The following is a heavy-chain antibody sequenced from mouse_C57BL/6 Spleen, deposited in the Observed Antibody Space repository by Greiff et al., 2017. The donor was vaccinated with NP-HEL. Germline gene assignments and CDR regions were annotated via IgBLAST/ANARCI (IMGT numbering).Heavy chain of an antibody. V-gene: IGHV5-17*01. J-gene: IGHJ2*01. CDR1: GFTFSDYG. Sequence: EVKLVESGGGLVKPGGSLKLSCAASGFTFSDYGMHWVRQAPEKGLEWVAYISSGSSTIDYADTVKGRFTISRDNAKNTLFLQMTSLRSEDTAMYYCARVYYGNHFDDWGQGTTLTVSS. CDR3: ARVYYGNHFDD. D-gene: IGHD2-1*01. CDR2: ISSGSSTI.